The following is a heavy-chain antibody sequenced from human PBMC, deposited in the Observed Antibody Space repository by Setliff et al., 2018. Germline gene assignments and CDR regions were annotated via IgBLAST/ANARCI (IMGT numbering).Heavy chain of an antibody. Sequence: GASVKVSCKASGYTFTSYAMHWVRQAPGQRLEWMGWINAGNGNTKYSQKFQGRVTITRDTSASTAYMELSSLRSEDTAVYYCARGESGWVDYYDSSGSESDNYYYYGMDVWGQGTTVTVSS. J-gene: IGHJ6*02. CDR3: ARGESGWVDYYDSSGSESDNYYYYGMDV. D-gene: IGHD3-22*01. CDR1: GYTFTSYA. V-gene: IGHV1-3*01. CDR2: INAGNGNT.